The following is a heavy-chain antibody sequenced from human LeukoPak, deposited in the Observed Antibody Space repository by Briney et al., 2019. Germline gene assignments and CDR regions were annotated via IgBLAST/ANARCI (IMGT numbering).Heavy chain of an antibody. V-gene: IGHV6-1*01. CDR3: ARGGGAAGDFDY. Sequence: SQTLSLTCAISGDSVSSNSVTWNWIRQSPSRGLEWLGRTYYRSKWYNDYAVSVKSRITINPDTSKNQFSLQLNSVTPEDTAVYYCARGGGAAGDFDYWGQGTLVTVSS. D-gene: IGHD2-15*01. CDR2: TYYRSKWYN. J-gene: IGHJ4*02. CDR1: GDSVSSNSVT.